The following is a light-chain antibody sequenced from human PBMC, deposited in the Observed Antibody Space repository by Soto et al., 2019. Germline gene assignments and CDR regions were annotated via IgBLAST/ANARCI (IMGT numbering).Light chain of an antibody. Sequence: DIQMTQSPSALSASLGDRVTITCRASHSIDTWLAWYQQRPGKAPNLLIYDASSLASGVPSRFSGGGSGTEFTLTISSLQPDDFATYYCQQYNSYSRTFGQGTKVEIK. J-gene: IGKJ1*01. CDR1: HSIDTW. CDR3: QQYNSYSRT. V-gene: IGKV1-5*01. CDR2: DAS.